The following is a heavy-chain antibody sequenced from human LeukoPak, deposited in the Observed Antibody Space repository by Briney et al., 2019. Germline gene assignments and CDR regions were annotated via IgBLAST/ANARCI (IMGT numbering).Heavy chain of an antibody. CDR1: GGSISSGSYY. J-gene: IGHJ4*02. CDR2: IYTSGST. Sequence: SQTLSLTCTVSGGSISSGSYYWSWIRQPAGKGLEWIGRIYTSGSTNYNPSLKSRVTISVDTSKNQFSLKLSSVTAADTAVYYCARACVPGSTSCYREVDYWGQGTLVTVSS. CDR3: ARACVPGSTSCYREVDY. D-gene: IGHD2-2*02. V-gene: IGHV4-61*02.